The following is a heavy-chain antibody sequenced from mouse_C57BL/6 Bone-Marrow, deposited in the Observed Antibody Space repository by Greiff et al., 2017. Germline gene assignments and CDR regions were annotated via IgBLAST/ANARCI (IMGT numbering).Heavy chain of an antibody. J-gene: IGHJ4*01. CDR3: ARDYGSSYDYAMDY. V-gene: IGHV1-7*01. CDR2: INPSSGYT. D-gene: IGHD1-1*01. CDR1: GYTFTSYW. Sequence: QVQLQQSGAELAKPGASVTLSCKASGYTFTSYWMHWVNQRPGQGLEWIGYINPSSGYTKYKQKFKDKATLTADKSSSTAYMQLSSLTYEDSAVYYCARDYGSSYDYAMDYWGQGTSVTVSS.